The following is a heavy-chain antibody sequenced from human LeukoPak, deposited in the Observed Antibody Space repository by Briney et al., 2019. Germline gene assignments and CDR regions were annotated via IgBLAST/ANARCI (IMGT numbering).Heavy chain of an antibody. D-gene: IGHD3-22*01. CDR3: ARDRTDYYDIEYYFDY. J-gene: IGHJ4*02. CDR2: ISYDGSNK. Sequence: GRSLRLSCAASGFTFSSYAMHWVRQAPGKGLEWVAVISYDGSNKYYADSVKGRFTISRDNSKNTLYLQMNSLRAEDTAVYYCARDRTDYYDIEYYFDYWGQGTLVTVSS. CDR1: GFTFSSYA. V-gene: IGHV3-30-3*01.